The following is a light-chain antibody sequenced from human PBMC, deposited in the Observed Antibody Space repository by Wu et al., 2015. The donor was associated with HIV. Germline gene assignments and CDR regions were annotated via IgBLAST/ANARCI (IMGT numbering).Light chain of an antibody. Sequence: EIVVTQFPATLSVSPGERATLSCRASQSVSSNLAWYQQKPGQAPRLLIYGASTRATSIPARFSGSGSGTEFTLTISSMQSEDFAVYYCQQYNNWPSWTFGQGTKVEIK. CDR3: QQYNNWPSWT. CDR2: GAS. V-gene: IGKV3-15*01. J-gene: IGKJ1*01. CDR1: QSVSSN.